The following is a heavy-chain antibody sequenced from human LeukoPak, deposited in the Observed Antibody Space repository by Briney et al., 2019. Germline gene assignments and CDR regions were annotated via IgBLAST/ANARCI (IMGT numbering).Heavy chain of an antibody. CDR3: ARLKGEVAASTDFDH. CDR1: GGSISSSSYY. V-gene: IGHV4-39*01. J-gene: IGHJ4*02. CDR2: IYYSGST. Sequence: SETLSLTCTVSGGSISSSSYYWGWIRQPPGKGLEWIGSIYYSGSTYYNPSLKSRVTISVDTSKNQFSLKLSSVTAADTAVYYCARLKGEVAASTDFDHWVQGTLVTVSS. D-gene: IGHD2-15*01.